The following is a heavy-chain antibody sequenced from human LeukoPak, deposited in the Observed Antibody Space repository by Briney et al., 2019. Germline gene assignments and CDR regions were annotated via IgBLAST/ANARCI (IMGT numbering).Heavy chain of an antibody. V-gene: IGHV3-30-3*01. CDR2: ISYDGSNK. D-gene: IGHD3-22*01. Sequence: PGRSLRLSCAASGFTFSSYAMHWVRQAPGKGLEWVAVISYDGSNKYYADSVKGRFTISRDNSKNTLYLQMNSLRAEDTAVYYCARDGSEGVIVVVDYFDYWGQGTLVTVSS. CDR3: ARDGSEGVIVVVDYFDY. J-gene: IGHJ4*02. CDR1: GFTFSSYA.